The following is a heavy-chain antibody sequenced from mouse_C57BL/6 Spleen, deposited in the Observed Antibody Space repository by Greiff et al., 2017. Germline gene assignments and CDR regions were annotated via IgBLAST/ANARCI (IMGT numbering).Heavy chain of an antibody. CDR2: ISGGGGNT. Sequence: EVKLVESGGGLVKPGGSLKLSCAASGFTFSSYTMSWVRQTPEKRLEWVATISGGGGNTYYPDSVKGRFTISRDNAKNTLYLQMSSLRSEDTALYYCARHDYDSTDDLAYWGQGTLVTVSA. J-gene: IGHJ3*01. V-gene: IGHV5-9*01. D-gene: IGHD2-4*01. CDR1: GFTFSSYT. CDR3: ARHDYDSTDDLAY.